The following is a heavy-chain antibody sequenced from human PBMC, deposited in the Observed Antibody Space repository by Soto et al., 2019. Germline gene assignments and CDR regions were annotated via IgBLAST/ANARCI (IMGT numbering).Heavy chain of an antibody. V-gene: IGHV3-7*01. CDR1: GFSFSTYW. D-gene: IGHD2-15*01. CDR2: IKQDGSDK. CDR3: ARDPLRYCSGDTCFMDFDY. Sequence: GGSLRLSCAVCGFSFSTYWMSWVRQAPGKGLEWVASIKQDGSDKYYMNSVKGRFTISRDNAKNSLYLQMNSLRVEVTAVYYCARDPLRYCSGDTCFMDFDYRCQEAPLAVSS. J-gene: IGHJ4*01.